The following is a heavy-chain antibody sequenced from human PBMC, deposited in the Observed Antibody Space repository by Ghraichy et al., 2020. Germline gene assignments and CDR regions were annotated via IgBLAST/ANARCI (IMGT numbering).Heavy chain of an antibody. CDR3: ARGIGYSYGYAPYSSSWFFDY. Sequence: GSLRLSCAAYGGSFSGYYWSWIRQPPGKGLEWIGEINHSGNTNYNPSLKSRGTISVDTSNNQFSLKLSSVTAADTAVYYCARGIGYSYGYAPYSSSWFFDYWGQGTLVTVSS. CDR2: INHSGNT. V-gene: IGHV4-34*01. D-gene: IGHD5-18*01. CDR1: GGSFSGYY. J-gene: IGHJ4*02.